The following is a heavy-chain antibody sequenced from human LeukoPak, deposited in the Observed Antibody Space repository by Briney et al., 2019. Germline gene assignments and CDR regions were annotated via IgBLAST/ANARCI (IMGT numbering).Heavy chain of an antibody. D-gene: IGHD2-8*01. CDR2: NYQSGST. CDR1: GGSISSSNW. J-gene: IGHJ3*02. Sequence: SETLSLTCAVSGGSISSSNWWSWVRQPPGKGLEWIGENYQSGSTNNNPTHKSRVTISVDKSKNQFSLRLSSVTAADTAVYYCARVGRVYGGFDIWGQGTMVTVSS. V-gene: IGHV4-4*02. CDR3: ARVGRVYGGFDI.